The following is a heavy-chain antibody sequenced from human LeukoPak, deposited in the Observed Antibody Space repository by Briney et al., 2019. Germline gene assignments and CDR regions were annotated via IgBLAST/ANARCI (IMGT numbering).Heavy chain of an antibody. V-gene: IGHV3-11*05. J-gene: IGHJ4*02. D-gene: IGHD2-15*01. Sequence: GGSLRLSCAASGFTFIDYYMSWILQAPGKGLDRVSYISTSSSSTNYADPVKGRFTISRDNAKNSLFMQMNSLRAEDTAVYYCARDRGGAAAYWGQGTLVTVSS. CDR1: GFTFIDYY. CDR2: ISTSSSST. CDR3: ARDRGGAAAY.